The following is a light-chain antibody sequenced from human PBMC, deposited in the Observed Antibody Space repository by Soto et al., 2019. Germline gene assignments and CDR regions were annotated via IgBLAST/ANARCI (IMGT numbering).Light chain of an antibody. J-gene: IGLJ2*01. CDR3: QTWGTGIVV. V-gene: IGLV4-69*01. CDR1: SGHSSNA. Sequence: QPVLTQSPSASASLGASVKLTCTLSSGHSSNAIAWHQQQPEKGPRYLMKLNSDGSHSKGDGIPDRFSGSSSGAERYLTISSLQSEGEADYYCQTWGTGIVVFGGGTKLTV. CDR2: LNSDGSH.